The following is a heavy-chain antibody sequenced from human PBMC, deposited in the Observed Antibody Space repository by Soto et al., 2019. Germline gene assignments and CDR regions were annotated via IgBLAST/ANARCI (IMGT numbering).Heavy chain of an antibody. J-gene: IGHJ6*02. CDR3: TREGSFFTYGMDV. D-gene: IGHD3-10*01. CDR1: GFTFGDYG. Sequence: GGSLRLSCSASGFTFGDYGMNWVRQAPGKGLEWISFIRSETFGGTAEYAASVKGRFIISRDDSKRTTYLQLNDLKAEDTAVYYCTREGSFFTYGMDVWGQGTTVTVSS. V-gene: IGHV3-49*04. CDR2: IRSETFGGTA.